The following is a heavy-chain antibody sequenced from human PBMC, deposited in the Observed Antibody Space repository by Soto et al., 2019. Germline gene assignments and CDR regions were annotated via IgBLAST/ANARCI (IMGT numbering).Heavy chain of an antibody. CDR1: GGTFSSYA. Sequence: SVKVSCKASGGTFSSYAISWVRQAPGQGLEWMGGIIPIFGTANYAQKFQGRVTITADESTSTAYMELSSLRSEDTAVYYCARDQRARSDGYPDPDAFDIWGQGTVVTVSS. V-gene: IGHV1-69*13. J-gene: IGHJ3*02. D-gene: IGHD5-12*01. CDR3: ARDQRARSDGYPDPDAFDI. CDR2: IIPIFGTA.